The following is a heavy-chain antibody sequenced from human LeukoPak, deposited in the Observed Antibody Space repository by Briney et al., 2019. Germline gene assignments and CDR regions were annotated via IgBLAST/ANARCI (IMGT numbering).Heavy chain of an antibody. V-gene: IGHV4-59*01. Sequence: ASETLSHTCTVSGGSISTYKWSWIRQPPGKGLQWIGCIPYSGSTNYNPSLKSRVTMSVDTSKNQFSLNLSSVTAADTAVYYCARGDMMLRGVIDEIDPWGQGTLVTVSS. CDR2: IPYSGST. CDR1: GGSISTYK. D-gene: IGHD3-10*01. CDR3: ARGDMMLRGVIDEIDP. J-gene: IGHJ5*02.